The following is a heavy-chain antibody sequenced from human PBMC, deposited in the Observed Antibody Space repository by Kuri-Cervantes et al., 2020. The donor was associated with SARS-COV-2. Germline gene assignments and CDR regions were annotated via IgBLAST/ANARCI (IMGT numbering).Heavy chain of an antibody. J-gene: IGHJ4*02. CDR3: AREYYDILTGHQLFDY. Sequence: GSLRLSCAASGFTFSSYAMSWVRQAPGKGLEWIGRIYTSGSTNYNPSLKSRVTMSVDTSKNQFSLKLSSVTAADTAVYYCAREYYDILTGHQLFDYWGQGTLVTVSS. CDR1: GFTFSSYA. CDR2: IYTSGST. V-gene: IGHV4-59*10. D-gene: IGHD3-9*01.